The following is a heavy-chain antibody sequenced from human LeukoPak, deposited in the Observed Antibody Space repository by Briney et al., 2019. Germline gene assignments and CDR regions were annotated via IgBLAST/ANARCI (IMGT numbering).Heavy chain of an antibody. D-gene: IGHD5-12*01. CDR3: ARANSGYYYFDY. V-gene: IGHV1-69*04. J-gene: IGHJ4*02. Sequence: SVKVSCKASGGTFSSYAISWVRQAPGQGLEWMGRIIPILGIANNAQKFQGRVTITADKSTSTAYMELSSLRSEDTAVYYCARANSGYYYFDYWGQGTLVTVSS. CDR2: IIPILGIA. CDR1: GGTFSSYA.